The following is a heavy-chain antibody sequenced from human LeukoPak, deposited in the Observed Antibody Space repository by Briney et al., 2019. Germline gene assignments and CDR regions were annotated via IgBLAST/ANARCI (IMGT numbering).Heavy chain of an antibody. CDR3: ARAEGRGYNQNGPLDS. V-gene: IGHV4-30-4*08. CDR1: GGSISSGDYY. J-gene: IGHJ4*02. D-gene: IGHD5-24*01. CDR2: IYYSGST. Sequence: SQTLSLTCTVSGGSISSGDYYWTWIRQPPGKGLEWIGYIYYSGSTYYNPSLKSRVIISVDTSKNQFYLRLTSVTAADTAVYYCARAEGRGYNQNGPLDSWGRGTLVTVSS.